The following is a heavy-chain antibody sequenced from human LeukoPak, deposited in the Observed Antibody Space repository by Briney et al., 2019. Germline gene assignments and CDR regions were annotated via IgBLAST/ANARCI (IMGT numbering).Heavy chain of an antibody. J-gene: IGHJ4*02. CDR1: GFTFRSYW. V-gene: IGHV3-7*01. D-gene: IGHD3-22*01. CDR2: IKGDGSEK. Sequence: QAGGSLRLSCAASGFTFRSYWMSWLRQAPGKGLEWVANIKGDGSEKYYVDSVKGRFTISRDNAKSSLYLQMNSLRAEDTAVYYCARPGYYDTSRYWHGCWGQGTLVTVSS. CDR3: ARPGYYDTSRYWHGC.